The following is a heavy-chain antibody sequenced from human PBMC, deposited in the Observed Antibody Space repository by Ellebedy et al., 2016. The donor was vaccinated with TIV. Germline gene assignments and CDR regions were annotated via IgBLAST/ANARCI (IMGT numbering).Heavy chain of an antibody. CDR3: AKLYPAHQEMSSGSYYDY. CDR2: ISGSDGRT. D-gene: IGHD1-26*01. V-gene: IGHV3-23*01. CDR1: GFTFSSYA. Sequence: PGGSLRLSCAASGFTFSSYAMSWVRQAPGKGLEWVSAISGSDGRTSYADSLKGRFTISRDTSKNTLYLQMNSLRAEDTAVYYCAKLYPAHQEMSSGSYYDYWGQGTLVTVSS. J-gene: IGHJ4*02.